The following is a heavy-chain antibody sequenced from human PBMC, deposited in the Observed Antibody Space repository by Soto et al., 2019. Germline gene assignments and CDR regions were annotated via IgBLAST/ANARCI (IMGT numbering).Heavy chain of an antibody. CDR2: IYYSGST. J-gene: IGHJ4*02. V-gene: IGHV4-39*01. D-gene: IGHD3-22*01. CDR3: ARPTYYYDSSGPPAY. Sequence: SETLSLTCTVSGGSISSSSYYWGWIRQPPGKGLEWIGSIYYSGSTYYNPSLKSRVTISVDTSKNQFSLYLQMNSLRAEDTAVYYCARPTYYYDSSGPPAYWGQGTLVTVSS. CDR1: GGSISSSSYY.